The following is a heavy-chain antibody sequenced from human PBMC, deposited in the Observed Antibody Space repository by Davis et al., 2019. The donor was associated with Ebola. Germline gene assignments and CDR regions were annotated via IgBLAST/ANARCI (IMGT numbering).Heavy chain of an antibody. D-gene: IGHD5-12*01. Sequence: GGSLRLSCAASGFTFSSYGMHWVRQAPGKGLEWVSVIYSGGSTYYADSVKGRFTISRHNSKNTLYLQMNSLRAEDTAVYYCARDEPIVATIIGYYFDYWGQGTLVTVSS. V-gene: IGHV3-53*04. CDR2: IYSGGST. CDR3: ARDEPIVATIIGYYFDY. CDR1: GFTFSSYG. J-gene: IGHJ4*02.